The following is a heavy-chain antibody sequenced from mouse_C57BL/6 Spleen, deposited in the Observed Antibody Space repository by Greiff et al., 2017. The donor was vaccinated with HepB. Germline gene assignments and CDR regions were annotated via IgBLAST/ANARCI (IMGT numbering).Heavy chain of an antibody. CDR2: IWSDGST. D-gene: IGHD2-4*01. V-gene: IGHV2-6-1*01. CDR1: GFSLTSYG. Sequence: VKLEESGPGLVAPSQSLSITCTVSGFSLTSYGVHWVRQPPGKGLEWLVLIWSDGSTTYNSALKSRLSISKDNSKSQVFLKMNSHQTDDTAMYYCARQGDYGFYFDYWGQGTTLTVSS. CDR3: ARQGDYGFYFDY. J-gene: IGHJ2*01.